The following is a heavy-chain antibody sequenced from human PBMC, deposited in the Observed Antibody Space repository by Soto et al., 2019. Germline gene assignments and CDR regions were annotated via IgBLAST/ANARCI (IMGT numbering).Heavy chain of an antibody. CDR2: ISYDGSNK. D-gene: IGHD6-19*01. Sequence: QVQLVESGGGVVQPGRSLRLSCAASGFTFSSYAMHWVRQAPGKGLEWVAVISYDGSNKYYADSVKGRFTISRDNSKNTLYLQMSSLRAEDTAVYYCANQEYSSGWYYYYYGMDVWGQGTTVTVSS. V-gene: IGHV3-30-3*01. CDR1: GFTFSSYA. CDR3: ANQEYSSGWYYYYYGMDV. J-gene: IGHJ6*02.